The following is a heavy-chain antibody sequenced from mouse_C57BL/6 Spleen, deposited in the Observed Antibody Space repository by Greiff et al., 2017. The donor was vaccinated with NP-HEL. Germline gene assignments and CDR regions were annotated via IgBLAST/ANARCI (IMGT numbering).Heavy chain of an antibody. CDR2: IHPNSGST. J-gene: IGHJ2*01. Sequence: QVQLQQPGAELVKPGASVKLSCKASGYTFTSYWMHWVKQRPGQGLEWIGMIHPNSGSTNYNEKFKSKATLTVDKSSSTAYMQLSSLTSEDSAVYYCARGDDGYYAPDIFDYWGQGTTLTVSS. D-gene: IGHD2-3*01. CDR1: GYTFTSYW. V-gene: IGHV1-64*01. CDR3: ARGDDGYYAPDIFDY.